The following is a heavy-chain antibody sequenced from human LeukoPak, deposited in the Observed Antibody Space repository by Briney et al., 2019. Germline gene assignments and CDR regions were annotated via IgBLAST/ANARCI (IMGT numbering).Heavy chain of an antibody. CDR1: GFTFSSYA. J-gene: IGHJ5*02. D-gene: IGHD6-13*01. V-gene: IGHV3-23*01. CDR2: ISGSGGST. CDR3: AKSWYYSSSWYPPFDP. Sequence: PGGSLRLSCAASGFTFSSYAMSWVRQAPGKGLEWVSDISGSGGSTYYADSVKGRFTISRDNSKNTLYLQMNSLRAEDTAVYYCAKSWYYSSSWYPPFDPWGQGTLVTVSS.